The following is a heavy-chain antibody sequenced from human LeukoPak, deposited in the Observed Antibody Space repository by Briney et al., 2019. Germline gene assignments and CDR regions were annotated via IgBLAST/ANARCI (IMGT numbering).Heavy chain of an antibody. CDR2: IYYSWSN. CDR1: GGSISIYY. J-gene: IGHJ5*02. Sequence: PSETLSLTCTVSGGSISIYYWSWIRQPPGKGLEWIGYIYYSWSNNYNPSLKSRVTISVDTSKNQVSLKLSSVTAADTAVYSCARQAGRWFDPWGQGTLVTVSS. CDR3: ARQAGRWFDP. V-gene: IGHV4-59*08.